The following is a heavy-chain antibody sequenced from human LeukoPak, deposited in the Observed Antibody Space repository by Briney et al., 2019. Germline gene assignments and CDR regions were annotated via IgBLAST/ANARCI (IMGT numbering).Heavy chain of an antibody. Sequence: ASVKVSCKASGYTLTRYGISRVRQAPGHGLEWMGWISAYNGNTNYAQKPQGRVTMTTDISTSTAYMELKILRSDDTAVYYCASGRAGYCSSTSCYIPFTEYFYYMDVWGKGTTVTVSS. CDR2: ISAYNGNT. J-gene: IGHJ6*03. D-gene: IGHD2-2*02. V-gene: IGHV1-18*01. CDR1: GYTLTRYG. CDR3: ASGRAGYCSSTSCYIPFTEYFYYMDV.